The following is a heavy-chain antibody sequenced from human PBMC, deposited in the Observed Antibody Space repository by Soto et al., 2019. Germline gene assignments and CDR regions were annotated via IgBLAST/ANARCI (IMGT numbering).Heavy chain of an antibody. CDR2: INHSGSP. CDR3: ARATTVNYNWFDP. Sequence: QVQLQQWGAGLLKPSETLSLTCAVYGGSFSGYYWSWIRQPPGKGLEWIGEINHSGSPNYNPSLKSRVTISVDTSKNQFSLKLSSVTAADTAVYYCARATTVNYNWFDPWGQGTLVTVSS. V-gene: IGHV4-34*01. J-gene: IGHJ5*02. CDR1: GGSFSGYY. D-gene: IGHD4-17*01.